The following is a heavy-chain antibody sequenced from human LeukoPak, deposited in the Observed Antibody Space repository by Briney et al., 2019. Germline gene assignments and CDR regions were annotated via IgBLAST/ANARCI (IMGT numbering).Heavy chain of an antibody. CDR3: ARVYFDSSGYLGNY. Sequence: GGSLRLSCAASGLTFRSYAMSWVRQAPGRGQEWVSAISGSGGSTYYADSVKGRFTISRDNSKNTLYVQMNSLRAEDTAVYYCARVYFDSSGYLGNYWGQGTLVTVSS. V-gene: IGHV3-23*01. J-gene: IGHJ4*02. CDR2: ISGSGGST. D-gene: IGHD3-22*01. CDR1: GLTFRSYA.